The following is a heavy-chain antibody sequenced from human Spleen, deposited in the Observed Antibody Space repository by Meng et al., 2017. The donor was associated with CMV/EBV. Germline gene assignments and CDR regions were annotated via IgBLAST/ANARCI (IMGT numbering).Heavy chain of an antibody. D-gene: IGHD1-1*01. J-gene: IGHJ4*02. Sequence: LSLTCAVYGGSFSGYYWSWIRQPPGKGLEWIGEINHSGSTNYNPSLKSRVTISVDTSKNQFSLKLSSVTAADTAVYYCARTPGYTLDYWGQGTLVTVSS. CDR1: GGSFSGYY. CDR3: ARTPGYTLDY. V-gene: IGHV4-34*01. CDR2: INHSGST.